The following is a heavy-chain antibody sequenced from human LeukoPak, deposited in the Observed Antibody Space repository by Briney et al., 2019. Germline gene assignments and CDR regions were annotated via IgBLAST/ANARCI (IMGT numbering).Heavy chain of an antibody. J-gene: IGHJ4*02. CDR2: IRYDGTNT. CDR1: GFSFNTYG. D-gene: IGHD3-22*01. Sequence: GSLRLSCAASGFSFNTYGMHWVRQAPGKGLEWVAFIRYDGTNTYYVDSVKGRFTISRDNSKNTLYLQMSGLSTEDTAVYYCAKEIASYDSSGYCDYWGQGTLVTVSS. CDR3: AKEIASYDSSGYCDY. V-gene: IGHV3-30*02.